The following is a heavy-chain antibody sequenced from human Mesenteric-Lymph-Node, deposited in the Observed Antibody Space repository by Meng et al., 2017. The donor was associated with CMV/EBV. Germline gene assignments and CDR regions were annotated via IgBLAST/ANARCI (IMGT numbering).Heavy chain of an antibody. Sequence: QLQLQESGPGLVKPSETLSLTCTVSGGSISSSSYYWGWIRQPPGKGLEWIGSIYYSGSTYYNPSLKSRGTISVDTSKNQFSLKLSSVTAADTAVYYCARDGDYYDSSGYNPFDYWGQGTLVTVSS. D-gene: IGHD3-22*01. J-gene: IGHJ4*02. CDR2: IYYSGST. CDR1: GGSISSSSYY. V-gene: IGHV4-39*07. CDR3: ARDGDYYDSSGYNPFDY.